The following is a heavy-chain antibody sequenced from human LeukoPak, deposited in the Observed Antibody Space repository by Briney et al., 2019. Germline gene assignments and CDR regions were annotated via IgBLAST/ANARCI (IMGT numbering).Heavy chain of an antibody. CDR1: GGTFSSYA. V-gene: IGHV1-69*13. CDR3: ARDREAAGTLDY. J-gene: IGHJ4*02. D-gene: IGHD6-13*01. CDR2: IIPIFGTA. Sequence: SVKVSCKASGGTFSSYAISWVRRAPGQGLEWMGGIIPIFGTANYAQKFQGRVTITADESTSTAYMELSSLRSEDTAVYYCARDREAAGTLDYWGQGTLVTVSS.